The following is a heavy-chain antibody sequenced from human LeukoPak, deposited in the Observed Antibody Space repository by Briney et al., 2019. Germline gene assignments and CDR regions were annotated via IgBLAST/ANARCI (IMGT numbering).Heavy chain of an antibody. J-gene: IGHJ4*02. CDR2: ISASGAGT. CDR1: GITFSSYV. V-gene: IGHV3-23*01. CDR3: AKGDLLLSASDF. Sequence: GGSLRLSCAASGITFSSYVMSWVRQAPGKGLEWASGISASGAGTYYADSVKGRFTISRDNSKNTLYLQMNSLRAEDTAVYYCAKGDLLLSASDFWGQGTLVTVSS. D-gene: IGHD2-15*01.